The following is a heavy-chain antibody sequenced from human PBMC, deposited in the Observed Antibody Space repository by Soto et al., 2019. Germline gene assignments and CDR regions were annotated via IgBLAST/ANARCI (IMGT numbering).Heavy chain of an antibody. CDR1: GFTFSSYS. CDR2: ISSSSSYI. D-gene: IGHD2-15*01. V-gene: IGHV3-21*01. Sequence: GGSLRLSCAASGFTFSSYSMNWVRQAPGKGLEWVSSISSSSSYIYYADSVKGRFTISRDNAKNSLYLQMNSLRAEDTAVYHCARDLVVVAAPYYYYGMDVWGQGTTVTVSS. J-gene: IGHJ6*02. CDR3: ARDLVVVAAPYYYYGMDV.